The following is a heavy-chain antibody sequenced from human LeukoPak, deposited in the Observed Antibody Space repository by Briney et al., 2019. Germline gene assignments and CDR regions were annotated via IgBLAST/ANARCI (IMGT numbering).Heavy chain of an antibody. J-gene: IGHJ4*02. CDR2: VYYSGSI. D-gene: IGHD3-10*01. CDR1: GASMITGSPY. CDR3: ARHRGSGSSSIPFDY. V-gene: IGHV4-39*01. Sequence: PSETLSLTCAVSGASMITGSPYWGWIRQSPGKGPEWFGTVYYSGSIYYNPSLKSRVTLSVDTSKNQFSLRLTSVTASDTAVYFCARHRGSGSSSIPFDYWGQGTLVTVSS.